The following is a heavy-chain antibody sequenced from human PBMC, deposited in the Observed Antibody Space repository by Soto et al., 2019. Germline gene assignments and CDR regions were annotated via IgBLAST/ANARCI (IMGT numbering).Heavy chain of an antibody. CDR3: VTGYHSDY. D-gene: IGHD5-18*01. J-gene: IGHJ4*02. Sequence: GGSLRLSCAASGISTSSYWMGWVRQAPGRGPEWVASIKNDGSEKYYMDSLKGRFTISRDNALNSLYLQMNSLRAEDTAVYFCVTGYHSDYWGQGTLVTVSS. CDR2: IKNDGSEK. CDR1: GISTSSYW. V-gene: IGHV3-7*03.